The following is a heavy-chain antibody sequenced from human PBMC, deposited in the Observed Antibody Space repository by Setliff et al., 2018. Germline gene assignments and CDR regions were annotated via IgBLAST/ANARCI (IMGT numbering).Heavy chain of an antibody. V-gene: IGHV7-4-1*02. D-gene: IGHD2-2*01. CDR2: INTNTGNP. J-gene: IGHJ5*02. CDR3: ASCTTANCFVVGHWFDP. CDR1: GYTFTVYT. Sequence: ASVKVSCKVSGYTFTVYTMNWVRQAPGQGLEWRGWINTNTGNPTYAQGFTGRFVFPLDTSVSTAYLQISGLKAEDTAVYYCASCTTANCFVVGHWFDPWGQGTLVTVSS.